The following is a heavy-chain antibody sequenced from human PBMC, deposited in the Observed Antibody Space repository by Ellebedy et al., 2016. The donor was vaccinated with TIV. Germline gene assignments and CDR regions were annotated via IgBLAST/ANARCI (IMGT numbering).Heavy chain of an antibody. CDR2: IYSSNT. Sequence: MPSETLSLTCTVSGASISTYYWTWLRQPAGKGLEWIGRIYSSNTDYNPSLMSRVTMSVDTSKNQFAVQLTSVTAADTAVYYCARGAGVVGPTTGPFDYWGQGILVIVSS. CDR1: GASISTYY. J-gene: IGHJ4*02. D-gene: IGHD1-26*01. CDR3: ARGAGVVGPTTGPFDY. V-gene: IGHV4-4*07.